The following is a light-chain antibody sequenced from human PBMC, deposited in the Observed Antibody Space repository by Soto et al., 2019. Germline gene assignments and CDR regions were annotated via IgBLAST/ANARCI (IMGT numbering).Light chain of an antibody. CDR2: AAS. Sequence: DIQMTQSPSSLSASVGDRVTITCRASQSITNRLNWYQQKPGKAPKLLIYAASSFQSGVPSRFSGSGDGTDFTLTISSLQPEDFATYYCQQSYSTPSTFGQGTKVEIK. CDR3: QQSYSTPST. J-gene: IGKJ1*01. CDR1: QSITNR. V-gene: IGKV1-39*01.